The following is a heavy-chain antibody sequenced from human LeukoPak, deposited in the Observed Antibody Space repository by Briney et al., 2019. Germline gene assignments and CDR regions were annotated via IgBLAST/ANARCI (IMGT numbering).Heavy chain of an antibody. V-gene: IGHV3-66*01. CDR2: IYSGGST. CDR1: GFTVSSNY. CDR3: ATAYCGGDCYLYYYYGMDV. D-gene: IGHD2-21*02. Sequence: GGSLRLSCAASGFTVSSNYMSWVRQAPGKGLEWVSVIYSGGSTYYADSVKGRFTISRDNSENTLYLQMNSLRAEDTAVYYCATAYCGGDCYLYYYYGMDVWGQGTTVTVSS. J-gene: IGHJ6*02.